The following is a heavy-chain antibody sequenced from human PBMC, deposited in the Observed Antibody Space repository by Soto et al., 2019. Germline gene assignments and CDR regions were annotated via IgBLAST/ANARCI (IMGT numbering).Heavy chain of an antibody. CDR2: IIPMLRMA. D-gene: IGHD3-10*01. Sequence: QVQLVQSGAEVKKPGSSMKVSCSASAGTFDSYTISWVRQVPGEGLEWMGRIIPMLRMANFAQNFQGRVTMNADESTCTAYMVLSSLRSEDTAVYFCATNYGSGSTHFDHWGQGTPVTVTS. J-gene: IGHJ4*02. CDR1: AGTFDSYT. V-gene: IGHV1-69*02. CDR3: ATNYGSGSTHFDH.